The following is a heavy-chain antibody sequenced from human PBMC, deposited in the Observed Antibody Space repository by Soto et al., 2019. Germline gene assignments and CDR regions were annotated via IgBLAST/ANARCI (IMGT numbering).Heavy chain of an antibody. V-gene: IGHV1-18*04. Sequence: ASVKVSCKASGYTFTSYGISWVRQAPGQGLEWMGWVSAYNGNTNYAQKLQGRVTMTTDTSTSTAYMELRSLRSDDTAVYYCARVDFWSGYYMAWFDPWGQGTLVTVSS. CDR3: ARVDFWSGYYMAWFDP. D-gene: IGHD3-3*01. J-gene: IGHJ5*02. CDR2: VSAYNGNT. CDR1: GYTFTSYG.